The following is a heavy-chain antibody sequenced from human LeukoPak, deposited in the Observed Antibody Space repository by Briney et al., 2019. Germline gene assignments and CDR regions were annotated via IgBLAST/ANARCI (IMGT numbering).Heavy chain of an antibody. CDR2: ISKDGGNK. J-gene: IGHJ4*02. CDR3: AKRSGAPNNFDY. V-gene: IGHV3-43*02. D-gene: IGHD1-1*01. Sequence: PGGSLRLSCAASGFTFDEHDMYWVRQVPGKGLEWVRLISKDGGNKHYADSVKGRFSISRDNNRNSLSLQMNSLRSEDTALYFCAKRSGAPNNFDYWGQGALVTVSS. CDR1: GFTFDEHD.